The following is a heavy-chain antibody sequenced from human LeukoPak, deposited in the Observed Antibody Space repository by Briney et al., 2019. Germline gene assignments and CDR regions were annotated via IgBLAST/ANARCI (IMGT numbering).Heavy chain of an antibody. Sequence: SETLSLTCIVSGGSISSGTYYWSWIRQPPGKGLEWIGYIYYSGSTNYNPSLKSRVTISVDTSKNQFSLKLSSVTAADTAVYYCARHITMIVNAFDIWGQGTMVTVSS. J-gene: IGHJ3*02. CDR1: GGSISSGTYY. CDR3: ARHITMIVNAFDI. V-gene: IGHV4-61*01. D-gene: IGHD3-22*01. CDR2: IYYSGST.